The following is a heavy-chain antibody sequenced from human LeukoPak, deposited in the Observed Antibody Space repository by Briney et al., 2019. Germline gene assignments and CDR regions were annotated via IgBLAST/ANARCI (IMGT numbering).Heavy chain of an antibody. V-gene: IGHV3-23*01. J-gene: IGHJ4*02. Sequence: PGWSLRPSCAASGFTFSSDAMSWVRQAPGKGLEWLAAIKSGADYTVYADSVKAQFTVSRDTSKNTLYLQMSSLRAGDTATYYCAKGGADDWGAHWGQGTLVIVSS. CDR1: GFTFSSDA. CDR3: AKGGADDWGAH. CDR2: IKSGADYT. D-gene: IGHD3-9*01.